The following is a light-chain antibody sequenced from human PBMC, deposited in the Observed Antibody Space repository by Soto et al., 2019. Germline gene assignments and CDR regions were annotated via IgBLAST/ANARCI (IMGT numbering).Light chain of an antibody. CDR1: SSDVGGYNY. V-gene: IGLV2-11*01. CDR3: QSYDSSLGVVI. CDR2: DVS. Sequence: QSALTQPRSVSGSPGQSVTISCTGTSSDVGGYNYVSWYQQHPGKAPKLMIYDVSKRPSGVPDRFSGSKSGNTASLTISGLQAEDEADYYCQSYDSSLGVVIFGGGTKVTVL. J-gene: IGLJ2*01.